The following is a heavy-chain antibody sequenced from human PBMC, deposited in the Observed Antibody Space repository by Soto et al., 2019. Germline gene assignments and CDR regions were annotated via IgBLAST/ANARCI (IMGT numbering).Heavy chain of an antibody. CDR1: GGSINSTNYY. Sequence: QLQLQESGPGLVKPSETLSLTCTVSGGSINSTNYYWGWIRQPPGKGLEWIGNIYHSGRTYYSPSLKSRVTISVDTSKNQFSLLLSSVTAADTAVYYCARVYSSSWQHFDYWGQGTLVTVSS. V-gene: IGHV4-39*01. J-gene: IGHJ4*02. CDR3: ARVYSSSWQHFDY. D-gene: IGHD6-13*01. CDR2: IYHSGRT.